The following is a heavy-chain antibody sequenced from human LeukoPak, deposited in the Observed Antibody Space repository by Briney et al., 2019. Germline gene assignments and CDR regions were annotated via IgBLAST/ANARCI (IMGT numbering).Heavy chain of an antibody. CDR2: IYYSGST. D-gene: IGHD2-15*01. CDR1: GGSISSSSYY. V-gene: IGHV4-39*07. Sequence: TSETLSLTCTVSGGSISSSSYYWGWIRQPPGKGLEWIGSIYYSGSTYYNPSLKSRVTISVDTSKSQFSLKLSSVTAADTAVYYCARDRRGMVDFDYWGQGTLVTVSS. CDR3: ARDRRGMVDFDY. J-gene: IGHJ4*02.